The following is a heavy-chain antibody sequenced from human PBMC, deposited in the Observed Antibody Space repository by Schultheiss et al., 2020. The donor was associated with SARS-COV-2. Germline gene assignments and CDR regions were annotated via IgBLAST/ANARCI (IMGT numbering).Heavy chain of an antibody. CDR1: GYTFTGYY. J-gene: IGHJ4*02. Sequence: VKVSCKASGYTFTGYYMHWVRQAPGQGLEWMGWINPNSGGTNYAQKLQGRVTMTTDTSTSTAYMELRSLTSDDTAVYYCARERGYVWGTNEDAYFDYWGQGTLVTVSS. V-gene: IGHV1-2*02. CDR2: INPNSGGT. CDR3: ARERGYVWGTNEDAYFDY. D-gene: IGHD3-16*01.